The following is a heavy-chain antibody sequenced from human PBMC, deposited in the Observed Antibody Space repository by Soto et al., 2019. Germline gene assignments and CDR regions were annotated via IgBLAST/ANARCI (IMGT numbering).Heavy chain of an antibody. CDR2: TKHKAASYTT. CDR3: VTLQFSRWFY. V-gene: IGHV3-72*01. CDR1: GFTLSDHF. Sequence: GGSLRLSCAASGFTLSDHFIEWGRQAPGKGLERVGRTKHKAASYTTDYAASVNGRFTISRDDSKNSLYLQMNSLKTEDTAMYYCVTLQFSRWFYWGLGTLVTVSS. J-gene: IGHJ4*02. D-gene: IGHD4-4*01.